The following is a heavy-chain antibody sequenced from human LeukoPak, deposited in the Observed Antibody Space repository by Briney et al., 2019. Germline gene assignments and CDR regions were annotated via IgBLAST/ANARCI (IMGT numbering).Heavy chain of an antibody. CDR1: IYSISSTHW. V-gene: IGHV4-28*01. Sequence: SETLSLTCAVSIYSISSTHWWGWIRQPPGKGLEWIGNIYYSGTTYYNPSLKSRVTMSVDTSKNQFSLKLSSVTAVDTAVYYCARFTVTTSLNYGMDVWGQGTTVTVSS. J-gene: IGHJ6*02. D-gene: IGHD4-17*01. CDR2: IYYSGTT. CDR3: ARFTVTTSLNYGMDV.